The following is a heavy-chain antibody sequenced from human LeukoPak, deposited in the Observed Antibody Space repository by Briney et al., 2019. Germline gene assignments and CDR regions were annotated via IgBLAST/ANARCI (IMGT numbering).Heavy chain of an antibody. CDR2: INPNSGGT. V-gene: IGHV1-2*02. CDR1: GYTFTGYY. D-gene: IGHD2-2*01. CDR3: AREQWGLSSTSCYGY. J-gene: IGHJ4*02. Sequence: ASVKVSCKASGYTFTGYYMHWVRQAPGQGLEWMGWINPNSGGTNYAQKFQGRVTMTRDTSISTAYMELSRLRSDDTAVYYCAREQWGLSSTSCYGYWGQGTLVTVSS.